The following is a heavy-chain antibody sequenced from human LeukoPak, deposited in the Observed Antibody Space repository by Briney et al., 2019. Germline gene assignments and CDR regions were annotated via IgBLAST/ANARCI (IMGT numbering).Heavy chain of an antibody. CDR2: IWYDGSHK. Sequence: GGSLRLSCAASGFTFTSYGMHWVRQAPGKGLEWGAMIWYDGSHKKYADSVEGRFSISRDTSKNTLYLQMNSLRADDTAVYYCARGVPIPATHPIDYWGQGSLVTVSS. CDR3: ARGVPIPATHPIDY. D-gene: IGHD3-10*01. CDR1: GFTFTSYG. J-gene: IGHJ4*02. V-gene: IGHV3-33*03.